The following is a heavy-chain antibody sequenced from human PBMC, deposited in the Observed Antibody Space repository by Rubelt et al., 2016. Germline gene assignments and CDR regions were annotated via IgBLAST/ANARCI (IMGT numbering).Heavy chain of an antibody. CDR3: ARGITMVRGVRNYYYYGMDV. D-gene: IGHD3-10*01. Sequence: PGFTFSSYSMNWVRQAPGKGLEWVSSISSSSSYINYADSAKGRFTISRDNAKNSLYLQMNSLRAEDTAVYYCARGITMVRGVRNYYYYGMDVWGQGTTVTVSS. J-gene: IGHJ6*02. V-gene: IGHV3-21*01. CDR1: GFTFSSYS. CDR2: ISSSSSYI.